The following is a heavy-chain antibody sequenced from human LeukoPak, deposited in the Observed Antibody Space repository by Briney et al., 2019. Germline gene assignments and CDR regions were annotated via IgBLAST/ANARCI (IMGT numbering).Heavy chain of an antibody. J-gene: IGHJ4*02. D-gene: IGHD3-9*01. V-gene: IGHV3-9*01. CDR2: ISWNSGSI. Sequence: PGGSLRLSCAASGFTFDDYAMHWVRQAPGKGLEWVSGISWNSGSIGYADSVKGRFTISRDNAKNSLYLQMNSLRAEDTAVYYCARDSGYFLDYWGQGTLVTVSS. CDR1: GFTFDDYA. CDR3: ARDSGYFLDY.